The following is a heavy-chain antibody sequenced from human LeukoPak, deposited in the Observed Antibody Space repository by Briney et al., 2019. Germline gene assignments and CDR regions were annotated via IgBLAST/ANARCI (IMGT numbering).Heavy chain of an antibody. CDR2: ISGSGT. V-gene: IGHV3-23*01. Sequence: PGGSLRLSCATSGFTFRSYAMIWVRQAPERGLQWVSGISGSGTYYADFAKGRFTISRDNSKNTLYLQMNRLRAEDTAVYYCAKDLRIGTTNSYYYDYWGQGTLVTVSS. CDR3: AKDLRIGTTNSYYYDY. CDR1: GFTFRSYA. D-gene: IGHD1-14*01. J-gene: IGHJ4*02.